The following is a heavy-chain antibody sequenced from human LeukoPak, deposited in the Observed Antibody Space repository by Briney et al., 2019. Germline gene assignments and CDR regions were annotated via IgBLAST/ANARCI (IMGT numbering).Heavy chain of an antibody. CDR1: GYTFTSYG. D-gene: IGHD3-9*01. J-gene: IGHJ6*02. CDR3: ARDRFGDILTGYYYYYGMDV. Sequence: ASVKVSCKASGYTFTSYGISWVRRAPGQGLEWMGWISAYNGNTNYAQKLQGRVTMTTDTSTSTAYMELRSLRSDDTAVYYCARDRFGDILTGYYYYYGMDVWGQGTTVTVSS. V-gene: IGHV1-18*01. CDR2: ISAYNGNT.